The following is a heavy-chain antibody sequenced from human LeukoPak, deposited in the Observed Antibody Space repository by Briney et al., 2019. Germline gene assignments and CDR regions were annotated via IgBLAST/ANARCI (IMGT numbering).Heavy chain of an antibody. CDR3: ARRADYYDSSGYYRYYFDY. D-gene: IGHD3-22*01. J-gene: IGHJ4*02. CDR2: IYYSGST. Sequence: PSETLSLTCTVSGGSISSYYWGWIRQPPGKGLEWIGSIYYSGSTYYNPSLKSRVTISVDTSKNQFSLKLSSVTAADTAVYYCARRADYYDSSGYYRYYFDYWGQGTLVTVSS. CDR1: GGSISSYY. V-gene: IGHV4-39*01.